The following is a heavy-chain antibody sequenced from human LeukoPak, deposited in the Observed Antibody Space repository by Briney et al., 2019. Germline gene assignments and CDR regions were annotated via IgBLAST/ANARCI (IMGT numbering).Heavy chain of an antibody. J-gene: IGHJ4*02. CDR1: GFTFSTYT. CDR2: IVGSNGKT. V-gene: IGHV3-23*01. D-gene: IGHD1-1*01. CDR3: VKDLLVGTTGY. Sequence: GGSLRLSCAASGFTFSTYTMHWFRQAPGKGLDWVSGIVGSNGKTYYADSVKGRFIISRDNSKNTLYLQMSSLRAEDTAVYYCVKDLLVGTTGYWGQGTLVTVSS.